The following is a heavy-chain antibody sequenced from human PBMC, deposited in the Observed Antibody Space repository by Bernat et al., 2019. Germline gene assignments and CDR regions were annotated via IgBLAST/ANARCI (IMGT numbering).Heavy chain of an antibody. Sequence: EVQLVESGGGLIQPGGSLRLSCAASGFTVSSNYMSWVRQAPGKGLEWVSVIYSGGSTYYADSVKGRFTISRDNSKNTLYLQMNSLRAEDTAVYYCARGRAILEGKDIYWYFDLWGRGTLVTVSS. CDR1: GFTVSSNY. D-gene: IGHD3-3*01. CDR3: ARGRAILEGKDIYWYFDL. V-gene: IGHV3-53*01. CDR2: IYSGGST. J-gene: IGHJ2*01.